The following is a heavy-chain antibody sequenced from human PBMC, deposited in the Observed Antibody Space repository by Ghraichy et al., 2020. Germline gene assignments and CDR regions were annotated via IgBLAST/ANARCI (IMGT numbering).Heavy chain of an antibody. CDR1: GGSISSYY. V-gene: IGHV4-59*01. Sequence: SETLSLTCTVSGGSISSYYWSWIRQPPGKGLEWIGYIYYSGSTNYNPSLKSRVTISVDTSKNQFSLKLSSVTAADTAVYYCAGRQGGKDCSSTSCHSYYYYYYMDVWGKGTTVTVSS. D-gene: IGHD2-2*01. CDR2: IYYSGST. J-gene: IGHJ6*03. CDR3: AGRQGGKDCSSTSCHSYYYYYYMDV.